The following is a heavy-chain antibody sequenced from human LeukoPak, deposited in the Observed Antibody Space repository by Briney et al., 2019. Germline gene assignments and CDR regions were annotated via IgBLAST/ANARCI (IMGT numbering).Heavy chain of an antibody. CDR2: INHSGST. D-gene: IGHD3-10*01. CDR3: ARGHSLLLWFGGFDP. V-gene: IGHV4-34*01. J-gene: IGHJ5*02. CDR1: GGSFSGYY. Sequence: SETLSLTCAVYGGSFSGYYWSWIRQPPGKGLEWIGEINHSGSTNYNPSLKSRVTISVDTSKNQFSLKLSSVTAADTAVYYCARGHSLLLWFGGFDPWGQGTLVTVSS.